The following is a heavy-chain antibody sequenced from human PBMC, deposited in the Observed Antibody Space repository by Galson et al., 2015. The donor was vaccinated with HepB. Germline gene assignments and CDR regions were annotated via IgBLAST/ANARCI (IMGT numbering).Heavy chain of an antibody. Sequence: SLRLSCAASGFTFSSYAMHWVRQAPGKGLEWVAVISYDGSNKYYADSVKGRFTISRDNSKNTLYLQMNSLRAEDTAVYYCAKDSEPGYSYGYVHYGMDVWGQGTTVTVSS. CDR3: AKDSEPGYSYGYVHYGMDV. J-gene: IGHJ6*02. V-gene: IGHV3-30*04. D-gene: IGHD5-18*01. CDR2: ISYDGSNK. CDR1: GFTFSSYA.